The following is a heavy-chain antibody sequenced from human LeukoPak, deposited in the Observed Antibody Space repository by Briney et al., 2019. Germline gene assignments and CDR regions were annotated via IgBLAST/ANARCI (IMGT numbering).Heavy chain of an antibody. CDR2: INTYNGNT. Sequence: ASVKVSCKASGYTFTTYGISWVRQAPGQGLECMGWINTYNGNTNYAQTFQGRVTMTTDTSTTTAYMELRGLRFDDTAVYYCARDSSSWYYYYYGMDVWGQGTTVTVSS. V-gene: IGHV1-18*01. J-gene: IGHJ6*02. CDR3: ARDSSSWYYYYYGMDV. CDR1: GYTFTTYG. D-gene: IGHD2-2*01.